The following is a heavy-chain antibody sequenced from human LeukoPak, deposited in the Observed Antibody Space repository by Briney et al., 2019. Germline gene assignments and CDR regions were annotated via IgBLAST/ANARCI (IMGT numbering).Heavy chain of an antibody. V-gene: IGHV3-9*01. CDR3: ARAQRRYFDY. D-gene: IGHD2-2*01. J-gene: IGHJ4*02. CDR1: GFTFDDYA. CDR2: ISWNSGSI. Sequence: GGSLRLSCAASGFTFDDYAMHWVRQAPGKGLEWVSGISWNSGSIGYADSVKGRFTISRDNAKNSLYLQMNSLRAEDTAVYYCARAQRRYFDYWGQGTLVTVSS.